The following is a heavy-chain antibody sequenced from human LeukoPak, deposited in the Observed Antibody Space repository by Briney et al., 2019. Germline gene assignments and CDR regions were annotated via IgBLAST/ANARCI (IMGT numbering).Heavy chain of an antibody. CDR2: ISSNGGST. D-gene: IGHD3-3*01. CDR3: ARGGTYYDFWSGYPTLDY. V-gene: IGHV3-64*01. Sequence: GGSLRLSCAASGFTFSSYAMHWVRQAPGKGLEYVSAISSNGGSTYYANSVKGRFTISRDNSKNTLYLQMGSLRAEDMAVYYCARGGTYYDFWSGYPTLDYWGQGTLVTVSS. CDR1: GFTFSSYA. J-gene: IGHJ4*02.